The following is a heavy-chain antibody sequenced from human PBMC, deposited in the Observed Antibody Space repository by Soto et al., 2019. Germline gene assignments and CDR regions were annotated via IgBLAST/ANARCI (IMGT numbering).Heavy chain of an antibody. CDR2: IYWDDDK. V-gene: IGHV2-5*02. Sequence: QITLKESGPTLVKPTQTLTLTCTFSGFSLSTSGVGVGWIRQPPGKALEWLALIYWDDDKRYSPSLKSRLTITXDTSKNXVXXXXTNMXPVDTATYYCAHRRRGSYFDYWGQGTLVTVSS. D-gene: IGHD3-16*01. CDR1: GFSLSTSGVG. CDR3: AHRRRGSYFDY. J-gene: IGHJ4*02.